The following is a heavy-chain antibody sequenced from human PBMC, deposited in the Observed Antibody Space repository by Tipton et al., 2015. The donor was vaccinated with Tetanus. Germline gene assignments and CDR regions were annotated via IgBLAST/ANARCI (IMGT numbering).Heavy chain of an antibody. CDR3: ASTSYHILTGDPTDS. Sequence: GLVKPSETLSLTCTVSGGSISTYYWSWIRQPPGKGLEWIGYIYYSGSTYYNPPLQSRVTISLDTSKNQFSLNLTSVTAADTAVYYCASTSYHILTGDPTDSWGQGILVTVSS. V-gene: IGHV4-59*06. CDR2: IYYSGST. CDR1: GGSISTYY. J-gene: IGHJ4*02. D-gene: IGHD3-9*01.